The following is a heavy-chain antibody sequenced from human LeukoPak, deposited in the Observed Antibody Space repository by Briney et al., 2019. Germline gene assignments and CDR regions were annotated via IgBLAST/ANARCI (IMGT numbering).Heavy chain of an antibody. CDR3: ARGGEMATVDY. CDR2: IYYSGST. D-gene: IGHD5-24*01. V-gene: IGHV4-59*01. Sequence: SETLSLTCTVSGGSISSYYWSWIRQPPGKGLEWIGYIYYSGSTNYNPSLKSRVTISVDTSKNQFSLKLSSVTAADTAVYYCARGGEMATVDYWGQGTLVTVSS. J-gene: IGHJ4*02. CDR1: GGSISSYY.